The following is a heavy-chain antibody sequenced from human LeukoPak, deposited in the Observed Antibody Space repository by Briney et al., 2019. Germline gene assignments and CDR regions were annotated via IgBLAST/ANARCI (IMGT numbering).Heavy chain of an antibody. V-gene: IGHV1-69*13. CDR2: IIPIFGTA. J-gene: IGHJ4*02. CDR3: ASSLSVDLWSGYPFDY. CDR1: GGTFSSYA. Sequence: PGASVKVSCKASGGTFSSYAISWVRQAPGQGLEWMGGIIPIFGTANYAQKFQGRVTITADESTSTAYMELSSLRSEDTAVYYCASSLSVDLWSGYPFDYWGQGTLVTVSS. D-gene: IGHD3-3*01.